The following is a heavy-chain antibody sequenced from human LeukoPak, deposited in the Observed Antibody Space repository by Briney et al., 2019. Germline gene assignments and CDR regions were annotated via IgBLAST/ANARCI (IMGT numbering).Heavy chain of an antibody. CDR1: GGPISRQY. CDR2: IDTSGKT. CDR3: ARGVGSSSSNWFDP. Sequence: RPSETLSLTCTVSGGPISRQYWSWIRQSPGKGLEWIGRIDTSGKTNYNPSLKSRVTISIDKSKGQFSLKVNSVTAADTAVYYCARGVGSSSSNWFDPWGQGALVTVSS. D-gene: IGHD6-13*01. J-gene: IGHJ5*02. V-gene: IGHV4-4*07.